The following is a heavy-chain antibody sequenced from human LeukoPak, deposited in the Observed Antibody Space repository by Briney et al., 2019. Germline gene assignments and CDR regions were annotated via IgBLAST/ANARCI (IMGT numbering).Heavy chain of an antibody. J-gene: IGHJ3*02. V-gene: IGHV3-48*01. Sequence: GGSLRLSCAAPGFTFSSYSMNWVRQAPGKGLEWVSYISSSSSTIYYADSVKGRFTISRDNAKNSLYLQMNSLRAEDTAVYYCARSDAYDFWSGYYSVAFDIWGQGTMVTVSS. CDR2: ISSSSSTI. D-gene: IGHD3-3*01. CDR3: ARSDAYDFWSGYYSVAFDI. CDR1: GFTFSSYS.